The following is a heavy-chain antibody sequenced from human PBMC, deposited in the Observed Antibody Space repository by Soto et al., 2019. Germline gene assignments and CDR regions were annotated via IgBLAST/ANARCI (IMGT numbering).Heavy chain of an antibody. CDR1: GSTFTSYG. CDR2: ISAYNGNT. D-gene: IGHD3-22*01. J-gene: IGHJ4*02. Sequence: XSVKVSWTYSGSTFTSYGIRWVRQAPGQGLEWMGWISAYNGNTNYAQKLQGRVTMTTDTSTSTAYMELRSLRSDDTAVYYCARDSTSGVVITTPLDYWGQGTLVTVSS. V-gene: IGHV1-18*01. CDR3: ARDSTSGVVITTPLDY.